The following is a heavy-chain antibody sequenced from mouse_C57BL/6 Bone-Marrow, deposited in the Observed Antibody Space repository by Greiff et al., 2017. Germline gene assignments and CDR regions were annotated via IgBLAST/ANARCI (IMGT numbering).Heavy chain of an antibody. CDR1: GYTFTSYW. V-gene: IGHV1-61*01. CDR3: ARSPLGSSYYWYFDV. CDR2: IYPSDSET. J-gene: IGHJ1*03. D-gene: IGHD1-1*01. Sequence: QVQLQQSGAELVRPGSSVKLSCKASGYTFTSYWMDWVKQRPGQGLEWIGNIYPSDSETHYNQKFKDKATLTVDKSSSTAYMQLSSLTSEDSAVYYCARSPLGSSYYWYFDVWGTGTTVTVSS.